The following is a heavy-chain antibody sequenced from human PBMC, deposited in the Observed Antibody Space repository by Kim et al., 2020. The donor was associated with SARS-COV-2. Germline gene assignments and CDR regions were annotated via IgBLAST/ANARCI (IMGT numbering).Heavy chain of an antibody. CDR2: IESDGNS. CDR3: SGRLRRRDDNYWLIDAFD. Sequence: GGSLRLSCAGSGFTVGSNYMNWVRQAPGKGLEWVSDIESDGNSIYSDSAEDRRTITRDNSAKNLFLQQNNMRGAEKAVDYCSGRLRRRDDNYWLIDAFD. J-gene: IGHJ3*02. V-gene: IGHV3-66*01. CDR1: GFTVGSNY. D-gene: IGHD1-26*01.